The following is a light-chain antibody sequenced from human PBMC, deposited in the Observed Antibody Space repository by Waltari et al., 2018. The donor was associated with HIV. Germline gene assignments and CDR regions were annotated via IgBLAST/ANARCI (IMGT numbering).Light chain of an antibody. J-gene: IGLJ2*01. Sequence: QSALTQPASVSGSPGQSITISCSGSVTDMGHSNSVSWYQHSPGTAPKLIIYEVTRRPSGISARLVGSKSGITASLTISGLQAEDEADYYCVAYTARRGLIFGGGTKLTVL. CDR1: VTDMGHSNS. CDR2: EVT. CDR3: VAYTARRGLI. V-gene: IGLV2-14*01.